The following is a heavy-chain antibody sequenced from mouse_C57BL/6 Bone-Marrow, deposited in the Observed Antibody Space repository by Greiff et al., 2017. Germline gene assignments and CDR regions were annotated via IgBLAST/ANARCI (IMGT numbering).Heavy chain of an antibody. CDR3: ARNRKGFAY. CDR2: IWSGGST. J-gene: IGHJ3*01. CDR1: GFSLTSYG. Sequence: VQLQQSGPGLVQPSQSLSITCTVSGFSLTSYGVHWVRQSPGKGLAWLGVIWSGGSTDYNAAFISRLSISKDNSKSQVFFKMNSLQADDTAIYYCARNRKGFAYWGQGTLVTVSA. V-gene: IGHV2-2*01.